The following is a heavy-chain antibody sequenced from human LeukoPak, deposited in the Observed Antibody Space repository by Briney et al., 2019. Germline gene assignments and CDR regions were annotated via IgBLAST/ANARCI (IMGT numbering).Heavy chain of an antibody. CDR3: ARSDTYYYYMDV. J-gene: IGHJ6*03. CDR1: GYTFTGYY. CDR2: INPNSGGT. Sequence: ASVKVSCKASGYTFTGYYMHWVRQAPGQGLEWMGWINPNSGGTSYAQKFQGRVTVTRDTSISTAYMELSRLRSDDTAVYYCARSDTYYYYMDVWGKGTTVTVS. V-gene: IGHV1-2*02.